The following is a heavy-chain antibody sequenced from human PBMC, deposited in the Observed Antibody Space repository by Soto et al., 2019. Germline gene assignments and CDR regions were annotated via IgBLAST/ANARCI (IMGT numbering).Heavy chain of an antibody. CDR1: GFTFSDHY. CDR3: ARAYGGYGFDY. J-gene: IGHJ4*02. Sequence: EVQLVESGGGLVQPGGSLRLSCAASGFTFSDHYMDWVRQAPGKGLEWVGRTRNKANSYTTEYAASVKGRFTISRXDPQSSLYLQMNRLKSGDRTVYYWARAYGGYGFDYWGQGTLVTVSS. V-gene: IGHV3-72*01. D-gene: IGHD4-17*01. CDR2: TRNKANSYTT.